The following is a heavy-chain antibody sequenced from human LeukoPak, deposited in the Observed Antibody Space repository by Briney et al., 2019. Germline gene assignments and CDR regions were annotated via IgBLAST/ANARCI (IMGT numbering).Heavy chain of an antibody. CDR1: GYTFTGDY. D-gene: IGHD5-18*01. J-gene: IGHJ4*02. CDR3: ARESYGLSLNY. V-gene: IGHV1-2*02. CDR2: IDPNSGGT. Sequence: ASVKVSFKASGYTFTGDYMHWVRQAPGQGLELMGGIDPNSGGTNYAQTFQGRGSMTRDTSITTAYMELRRLRSDDTAVYYCARESYGLSLNYWGQGAMVNVAS.